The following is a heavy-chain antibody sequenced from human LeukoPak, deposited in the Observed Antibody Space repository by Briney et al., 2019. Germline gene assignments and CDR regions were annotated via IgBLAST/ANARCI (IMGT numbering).Heavy chain of an antibody. CDR1: GDSVSSNSAA. D-gene: IGHD1-26*01. CDR2: TYYKSKWYK. Sequence: SQTLSLTCDISGDSVSSNSAAWNWIRQSPSRGLEWLGRTYYKSKWYKDYAGSVNSRITINPDTSKNQFSLQLNSVTPEDTAVYYCARGGPWDLPVGKFGYWGQGTLVTVSS. V-gene: IGHV6-1*01. J-gene: IGHJ4*02. CDR3: ARGGPWDLPVGKFGY.